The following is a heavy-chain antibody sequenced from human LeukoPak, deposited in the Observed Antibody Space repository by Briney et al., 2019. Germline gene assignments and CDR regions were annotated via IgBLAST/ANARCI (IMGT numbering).Heavy chain of an antibody. D-gene: IGHD2-8*02. V-gene: IGHV1-69*05. CDR3: ARDHTGWFDP. CDR2: IIPIFGTA. J-gene: IGHJ5*02. Sequence: GASVKVSCKASGGTFSSYAISWVRQAPGQGLEWMGRIIPIFGTANYAQKFQGRVTITTDESTSTAYMELSSLRSEDTAVYYCARDHTGWFDPWGQGTLVTVSS. CDR1: GGTFSSYA.